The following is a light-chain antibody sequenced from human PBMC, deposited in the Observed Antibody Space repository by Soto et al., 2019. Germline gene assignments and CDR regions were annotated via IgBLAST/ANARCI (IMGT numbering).Light chain of an antibody. J-gene: IGKJ3*01. Sequence: EMVLTQSPGTLSLSPGEIATLAFRASQSISSNYLAWYQQRPGQSPRLLIVGAYYWATGIPDRFSGSVSGTDCPLTSRRLEPEDFAVYCCQRYSISPQEFTFGPGTRVVSK. CDR2: GAY. CDR1: QSISSNY. V-gene: IGKV3-20*01. CDR3: QRYSISPQEFT.